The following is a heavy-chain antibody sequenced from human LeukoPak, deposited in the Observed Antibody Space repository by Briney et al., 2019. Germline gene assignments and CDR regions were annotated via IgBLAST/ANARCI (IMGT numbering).Heavy chain of an antibody. J-gene: IGHJ4*02. D-gene: IGHD3-10*01. CDR2: IYYSGST. V-gene: IGHV4-39*01. CDR1: GGSISSSCYY. Sequence: PSETLSLTCTVSGGSISSSCYYWGWIRQPPGKGLEWVGSIYYSGSTYYNPSLKSRVTISVDTSKNQFSLQLSSVTAADTAVYYCARTSRRGSGSYYFDYWGQGTLVTVSS. CDR3: ARTSRRGSGSYYFDY.